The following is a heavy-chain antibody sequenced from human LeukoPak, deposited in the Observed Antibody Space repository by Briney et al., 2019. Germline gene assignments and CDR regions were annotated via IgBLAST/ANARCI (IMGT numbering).Heavy chain of an antibody. V-gene: IGHV4-34*01. CDR3: ARGGFYCGGDCYVDY. CDR1: GGSFSPYY. D-gene: IGHD2-21*02. J-gene: IGHJ4*02. Sequence: SETLSLTCAVYGGSFSPYYWSWIRQPPGKGLAWIGEINHSGSTNYNPSLKSRVTISVDTSKNQFSLRLSSVTAADTAVYYCARGGFYCGGDCYVDYWGQGTLVTVSS. CDR2: INHSGST.